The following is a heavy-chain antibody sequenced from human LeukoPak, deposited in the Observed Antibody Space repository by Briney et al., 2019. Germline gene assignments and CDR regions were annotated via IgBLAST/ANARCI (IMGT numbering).Heavy chain of an antibody. CDR3: ARDGTVTAGPFDP. J-gene: IGHJ5*02. D-gene: IGHD4-17*01. CDR2: IWYDGSNK. V-gene: IGHV3-33*01. CDR1: GIPFSSFG. Sequence: PGGSLRLSCAAPGIPFSSFGMHWLRQAPGKGLEWVAFIWYDGSNKYYADSVKGRFTISRDNSNNTLYLQMNSLTAEDTAVYYCARDGTVTAGPFDPWGGGTLVTVSS.